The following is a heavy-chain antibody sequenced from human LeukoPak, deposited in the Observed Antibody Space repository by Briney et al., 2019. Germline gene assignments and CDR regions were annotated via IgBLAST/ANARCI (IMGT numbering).Heavy chain of an antibody. Sequence: GGSLRLSCAASGFTFSKYWMLWVRQAPGKGLESVSRINTDGTVTTYADSVKGRFTVSRDNSKNTLYLQMNSLRAEDTAVYYCVPAASVGASTGDYWGQGTLVTVSS. V-gene: IGHV3-74*01. CDR1: GFTFSKYW. D-gene: IGHD1-26*01. J-gene: IGHJ4*02. CDR3: VPAASVGASTGDY. CDR2: INTDGTVT.